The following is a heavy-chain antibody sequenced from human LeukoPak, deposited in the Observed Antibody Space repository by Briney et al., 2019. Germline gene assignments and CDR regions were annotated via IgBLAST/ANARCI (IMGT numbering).Heavy chain of an antibody. V-gene: IGHV1-46*01. Sequence: ASVKVSCKASGYTFTSYDINWVRQATGQGLEWMGIINPSGGSTSYAQKFQGRVTMTRDTSTSTVYMELSSLRSEDTAVYYCARDAVVVTANWYFDLWGRGTLVTVSS. CDR3: ARDAVVVTANWYFDL. J-gene: IGHJ2*01. CDR1: GYTFTSYD. CDR2: INPSGGST. D-gene: IGHD2-21*02.